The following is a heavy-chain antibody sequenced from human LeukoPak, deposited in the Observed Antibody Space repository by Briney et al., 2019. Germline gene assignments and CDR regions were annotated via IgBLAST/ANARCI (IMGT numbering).Heavy chain of an antibody. Sequence: GGSLRLSCAASGFTFNTFNMNWVRQAPGKGLEWVSSITTGGDYIYYADSVKGRFTTSRDNAKNSLSLQLNSLRVEDTAVYYCARGHYDVLAASYKWTPDYWGQGTLVTVSS. CDR3: ARGHYDVLAASYKWTPDY. CDR2: ITTGGDYI. V-gene: IGHV3-21*01. CDR1: GFTFNTFN. J-gene: IGHJ4*02. D-gene: IGHD3-9*01.